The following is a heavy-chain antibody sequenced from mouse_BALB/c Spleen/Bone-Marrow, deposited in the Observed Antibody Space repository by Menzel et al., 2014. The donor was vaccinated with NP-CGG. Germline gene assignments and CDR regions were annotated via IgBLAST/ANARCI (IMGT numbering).Heavy chain of an antibody. Sequence: EVKLVESGGGLVQPKGLLKLSCAASGFTFNTFAMNWVRQAPGKGLEWVARIRSKSNNFATYYADSMKDRSTISRDDSQSMLYLQMNNLKTEDTAMYYCVRGIYYYGSNYKNSALDYWGQGTSVTVSS. V-gene: IGHV10-1*02. D-gene: IGHD1-1*01. CDR3: VRGIYYYGSNYKNSALDY. CDR2: IRSKSNNFAT. CDR1: GFTFNTFA. J-gene: IGHJ4*01.